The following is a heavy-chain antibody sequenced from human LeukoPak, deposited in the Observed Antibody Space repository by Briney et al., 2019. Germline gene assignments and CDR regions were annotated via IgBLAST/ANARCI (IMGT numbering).Heavy chain of an antibody. J-gene: IGHJ4*02. V-gene: IGHV3-48*03. Sequence: SGGSLRLSCAASGFTSSSYEVNWVRQAPGKGLEWVSYISSSGSTIYYADSVKGRFTISRDNAKNSLYLQMNSLRAEDTAIYYCARDGEGCTSTSCYEWFDYWGQGTLVTVSS. CDR1: GFTSSSYE. CDR3: ARDGEGCTSTSCYEWFDY. D-gene: IGHD2-2*01. CDR2: ISSSGSTI.